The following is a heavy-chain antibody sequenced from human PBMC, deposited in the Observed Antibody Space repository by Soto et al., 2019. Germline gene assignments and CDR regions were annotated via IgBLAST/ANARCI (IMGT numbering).Heavy chain of an antibody. CDR2: IHTAGDT. Sequence: GGSLRLSCAASGFTVCSKDMTWVRQATGKGLEWVSVIHTAGDTYYAGSVKGRFTISRENAKNSLYLQMNSLGAEDTAVYYCARALYGNDYVWGSYRDPLYYYGMDVWGQGTTVTVSS. V-gene: IGHV3-13*01. D-gene: IGHD3-16*01. CDR3: ARALYGNDYVWGSYRDPLYYYGMDV. CDR1: GFTVCSKD. J-gene: IGHJ6*02.